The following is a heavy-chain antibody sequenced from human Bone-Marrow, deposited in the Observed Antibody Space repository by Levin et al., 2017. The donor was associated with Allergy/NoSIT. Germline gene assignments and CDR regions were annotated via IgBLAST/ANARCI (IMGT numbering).Heavy chain of an antibody. D-gene: IGHD5-12*01. CDR3: AKLGYPASGYLPQTYIDY. CDR2: IWSGGSFK. Sequence: GESLKISCAASGFNFSNHALHWVRQAPGKGLEWLGVIWSGGSFKYYRDSVKGRFVISRDNSKSILFLEMNRLRVEDTALYYCAKLGYPASGYLPQTYIDYWGQGIQVTVSS. J-gene: IGHJ4*02. V-gene: IGHV3-33*06. CDR1: GFNFSNHA.